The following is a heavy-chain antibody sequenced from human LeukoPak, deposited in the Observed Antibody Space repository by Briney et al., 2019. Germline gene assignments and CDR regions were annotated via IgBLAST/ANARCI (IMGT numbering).Heavy chain of an antibody. V-gene: IGHV1-8*02. CDR3: ARGRGEWLPPSIDY. J-gene: IGHJ4*02. CDR1: GYTFTSYG. Sequence: GASVKVSCKASGYTFTSYGINWVRQATGQGLEWMGWMNPNSGNTGYAQKFQGRVTMTRNTSISTAYMELSSLRSEDTAVYYCARGRGEWLPPSIDYWGQGTLVTVSS. CDR2: MNPNSGNT. D-gene: IGHD5-12*01.